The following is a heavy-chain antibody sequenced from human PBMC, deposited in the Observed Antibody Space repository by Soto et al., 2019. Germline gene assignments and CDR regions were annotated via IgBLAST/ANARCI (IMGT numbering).Heavy chain of an antibody. D-gene: IGHD2-2*01. CDR3: ASHSTSSYYHYGMDV. CDR1: GFSVSSNY. V-gene: IGHV3-53*01. J-gene: IGHJ6*02. CDR2: IFSGGTT. Sequence: GGSLRLSCAASGFSVSSNYMSWVRQAPGKGLEWVSVIFSGGTTYYADSVKGRFTISRDNFENTLYLQMNSLRAEDTAVYYCASHSTSSYYHYGMDVWGQGTTVTVSS.